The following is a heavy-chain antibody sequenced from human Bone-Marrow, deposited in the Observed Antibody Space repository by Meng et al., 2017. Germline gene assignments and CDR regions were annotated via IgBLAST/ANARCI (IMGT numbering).Heavy chain of an antibody. J-gene: IGHJ4*02. D-gene: IGHD6-19*01. Sequence: ASVKVSCKASGYTFTGYYMHWVRQAPGQGLEWMGRINPNSGGTNYAQKFQGMVTMTRDTSISTAYMELSRLRSDDTAVYYCARVCYSSGWYDARPFDYWGQGTLVTVSS. V-gene: IGHV1-2*06. CDR1: GYTFTGYY. CDR3: ARVCYSSGWYDARPFDY. CDR2: INPNSGGT.